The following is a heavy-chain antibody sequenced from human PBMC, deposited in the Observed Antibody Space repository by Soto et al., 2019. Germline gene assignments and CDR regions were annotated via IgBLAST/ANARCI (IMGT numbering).Heavy chain of an antibody. Sequence: HVQLQESGPGLVKPSETLSLTCSVSGDSISPYYWSWIRQPPGKGLEWIGYIYYSGKIKYNPSLKCRVSISVDTSNNQCSLRLSSVTAADTAVYFCARERLYYYDGSSYSSFFDLRAQGTLVTVSS. CDR3: ARERLYYYDGSSYSSFFDL. D-gene: IGHD3-22*01. CDR1: GDSISPYY. J-gene: IGHJ4*02. V-gene: IGHV4-59*01. CDR2: IYYSGKI.